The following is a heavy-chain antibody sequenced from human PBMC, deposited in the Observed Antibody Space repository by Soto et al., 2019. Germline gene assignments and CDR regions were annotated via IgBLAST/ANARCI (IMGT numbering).Heavy chain of an antibody. V-gene: IGHV3-33*01. CDR1: GFTFSNYG. CDR3: VRYVGESSGSPLDY. D-gene: IGHD6-19*01. CDR2: IWYDGSNK. Sequence: QVQLVESGGGVVQPGRSLRLSCAVSGFTFSNYGMHWVRQAPGKGLEWVAVIWYDGSNKYYVDSVKGRFTISRDNSKNTLYLQMNSLRGEDTAIYYCVRYVGESSGSPLDYWGQGTLVTVSS. J-gene: IGHJ4*02.